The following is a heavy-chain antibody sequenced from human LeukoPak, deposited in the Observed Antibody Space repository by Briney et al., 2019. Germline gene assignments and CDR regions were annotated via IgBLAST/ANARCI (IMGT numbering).Heavy chain of an antibody. CDR1: GGSISSSSYY. V-gene: IGHV4-39*07. CDR3: ARADRVAARVYYFDY. Sequence: SETLSLTCTVSGGSISSSSYYWGWIRQPPGKGLEWIGSIYYSGSTYYNPSLKSRVTISVDTSKNQFSLKLSSVTAADTAVYYCARADRVAARVYYFDYWGQGTLVTVSS. CDR2: IYYSGST. D-gene: IGHD2-15*01. J-gene: IGHJ4*02.